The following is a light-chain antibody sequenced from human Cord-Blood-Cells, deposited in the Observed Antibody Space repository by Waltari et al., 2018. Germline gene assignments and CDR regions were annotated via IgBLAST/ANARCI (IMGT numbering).Light chain of an antibody. J-gene: IGKJ4*01. CDR3: QQYYSTPLT. CDR2: WAS. V-gene: IGKV4-1*01. CDR1: QSVLYSSNNKNY. Sequence: DIVMTQSPDSLAVSLGERATINCKSSQSVLYSSNNKNYLAWYHQKPGQPPNLLIYWASTRESGVPDRFSGSGSGTDFTLTISSLQAEDVAVYYCQQYYSTPLTFGGGTKVEIK.